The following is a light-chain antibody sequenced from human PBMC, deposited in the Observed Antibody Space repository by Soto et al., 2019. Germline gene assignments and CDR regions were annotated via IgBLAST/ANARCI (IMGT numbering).Light chain of an antibody. CDR1: QSVSSN. CDR2: GAS. V-gene: IGKV3-15*01. Sequence: EIVMTQSPGTLSVSPGERATLSCRASQSVSSNLAWYQQKPGQAPRLLIYGASTRATGIPARFSGSGSGTEFTLTISSPQSEDFAVYSCQQYNDWPRTFGQGTKVEIK. CDR3: QQYNDWPRT. J-gene: IGKJ1*01.